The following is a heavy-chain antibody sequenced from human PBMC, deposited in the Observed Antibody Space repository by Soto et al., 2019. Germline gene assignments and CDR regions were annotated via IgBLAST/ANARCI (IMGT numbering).Heavy chain of an antibody. CDR1: GGSISSYY. Sequence: QVQLQESGPGLVKPSETLSLTCTVSGGSISSYYWSWIRQPPGKGLEWIGYIYYSGSTNYNPSLKSRVTISVDTSKNQFSLKLSSVTAADTAVYYCARVFIAAAGTYHVTDYYYGMDVWGQGTTVTVSS. D-gene: IGHD6-13*01. V-gene: IGHV4-59*01. J-gene: IGHJ6*02. CDR2: IYYSGST. CDR3: ARVFIAAAGTYHVTDYYYGMDV.